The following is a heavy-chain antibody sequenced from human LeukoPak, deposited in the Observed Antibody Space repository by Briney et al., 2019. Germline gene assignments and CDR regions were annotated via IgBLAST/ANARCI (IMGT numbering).Heavy chain of an antibody. CDR2: ISHDGSNK. CDR3: ARDPEYCSSTSCYRSSFDY. CDR1: GFTFSSYA. D-gene: IGHD2-2*01. J-gene: IGHJ4*02. Sequence: GGSLRLSCAASGFTFSSYAMHWVRQAPGKGLEWVAVISHDGSNKYYADSVKGRFTISRDNSKNTLYLQMNSLRAEDTAVYYCARDPEYCSSTSCYRSSFDYWGQGTLVTVSS. V-gene: IGHV3-30*04.